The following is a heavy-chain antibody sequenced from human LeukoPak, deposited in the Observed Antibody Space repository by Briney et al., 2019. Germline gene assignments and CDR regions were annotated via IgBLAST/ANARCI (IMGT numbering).Heavy chain of an antibody. CDR1: GYTFTSYY. Sequence: ASVKVSCKASGYTFTSYYMHWVRQAPGQGLEWMGWINPKTGGTDYAQSFQGRVIMTRDTSINTVDMELSSLTSDDTAVYYCARDHKLDQPLDSWGQGTLVTVSS. D-gene: IGHD1/OR15-1a*01. CDR3: ARDHKLDQPLDS. J-gene: IGHJ5*01. CDR2: INPKTGGT. V-gene: IGHV1-2*02.